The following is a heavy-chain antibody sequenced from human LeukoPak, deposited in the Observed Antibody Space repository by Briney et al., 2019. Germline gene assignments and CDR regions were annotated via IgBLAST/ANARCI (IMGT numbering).Heavy chain of an antibody. Sequence: GGSLRLSCAASGFTFDDYGMSWVRQAPGKGLEWVSGINWNGGSTVYADSVKGRFTISRDNAKNSLYLQMNSLRAEDTALYYCARDGTAWSGSYYDFDYWGQGTLVTVSS. D-gene: IGHD1-26*01. J-gene: IGHJ4*02. V-gene: IGHV3-20*04. CDR3: ARDGTAWSGSYYDFDY. CDR2: INWNGGST. CDR1: GFTFDDYG.